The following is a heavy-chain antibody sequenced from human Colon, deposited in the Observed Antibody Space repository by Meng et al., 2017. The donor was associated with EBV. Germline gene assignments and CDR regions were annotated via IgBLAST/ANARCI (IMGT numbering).Heavy chain of an antibody. CDR1: GGSVSSVGYY. D-gene: IGHD6-19*01. J-gene: IGHJ4*02. V-gene: IGHV4-31*03. Sequence: HVQLHESGPGAVKPSQPPSLACTVSGGSVSSVGYYWSWIRQHQGKGLEWFGHIYSSESTFYNPSLKRRVIISIDTSKNQFSLNLRSVTAADTAVYYCARVSSGWDYFDYWGQGTLVTVSS. CDR3: ARVSSGWDYFDY. CDR2: IYSSEST.